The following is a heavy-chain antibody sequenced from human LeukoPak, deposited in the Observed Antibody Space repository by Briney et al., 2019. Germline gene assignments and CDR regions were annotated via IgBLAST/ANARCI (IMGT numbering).Heavy chain of an antibody. Sequence: GGSLRLSCAAYGFTVSSNWMSSVRQDPGKWLQRVANIKQDGSEKYYVDSVKGRFNISRDNAKNSLYLQMNSLRAEDTAVYYCARGHLWLDAFDIWGQGTMVTVSS. CDR1: GFTVSSNW. J-gene: IGHJ3*02. D-gene: IGHD2-21*01. CDR2: IKQDGSEK. CDR3: ARGHLWLDAFDI. V-gene: IGHV3-7*01.